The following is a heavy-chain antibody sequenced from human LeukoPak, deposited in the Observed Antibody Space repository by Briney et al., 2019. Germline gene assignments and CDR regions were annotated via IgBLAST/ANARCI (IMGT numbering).Heavy chain of an antibody. CDR3: ARVATGSYDWFDP. CDR2: TREDGSEK. CDR1: GFTFSTYW. Sequence: QPGGSLRLSCTASGFTFSTYWMSWVRQAPGKGLEWVANTREDGSEKYYVDSVKGRFTISRDNSKNTLYLQMNSLRAEGTAVYFCARVATGSYDWFDPWGQGTLVTVSS. J-gene: IGHJ5*02. D-gene: IGHD3-10*01. V-gene: IGHV3-7*01.